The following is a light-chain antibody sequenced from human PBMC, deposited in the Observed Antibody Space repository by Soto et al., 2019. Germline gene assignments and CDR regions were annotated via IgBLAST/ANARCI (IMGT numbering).Light chain of an antibody. J-gene: IGLJ1*01. V-gene: IGLV2-14*03. CDR2: EVS. CDR3: SSYTSSSTRV. CDR1: SSDVGAYDY. Sequence: QCALTQPASVSGSPGQSITISCTGTSSDVGAYDYVSWYQQHPDKAPKLMIYEVSNRPSGASNRFSGSKSVNTATLTISGLQADDEADYSCSSYTSSSTRVFGTGTKVTVL.